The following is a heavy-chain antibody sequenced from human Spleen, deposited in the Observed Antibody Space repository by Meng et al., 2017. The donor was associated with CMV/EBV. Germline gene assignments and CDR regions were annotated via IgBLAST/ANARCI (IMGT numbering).Heavy chain of an antibody. CDR3: ARDVGYRIGAGHSAFQH. D-gene: IGHD6-13*01. V-gene: IGHV1-69*05. Sequence: TFSSYGISGVRQAPGQGLEWMGGIIPIFGTANYAQKFQGRVTITTDESTSTAYMELSSLRSEDTAVYYCARDVGYRIGAGHSAFQHWGQGTLVTVSS. CDR2: IIPIFGTA. CDR1: TFSSYG. J-gene: IGHJ1*01.